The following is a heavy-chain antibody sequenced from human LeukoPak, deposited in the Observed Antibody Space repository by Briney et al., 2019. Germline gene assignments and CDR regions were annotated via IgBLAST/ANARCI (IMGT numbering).Heavy chain of an antibody. CDR3: ARDPEMTTVTTGWFDP. CDR2: ISYDGSNK. Sequence: GGSLRLSCAASGFTFSSYAMSRVRQAPGKGLEWVAVISYDGSNKYYADSVKGRFTISRDNSKNTLYLQMNSLRAEDTAVYYCARDPEMTTVTTGWFDPWGQGTLVTVSS. D-gene: IGHD4-17*01. V-gene: IGHV3-30-3*01. J-gene: IGHJ5*02. CDR1: GFTFSSYA.